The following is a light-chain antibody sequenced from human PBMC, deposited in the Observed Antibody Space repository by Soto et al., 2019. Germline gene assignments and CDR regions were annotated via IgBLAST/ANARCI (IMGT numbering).Light chain of an antibody. J-gene: IGKJ4*01. V-gene: IGKV3-20*01. CDR3: QQYGSSPPELT. CDR2: GAS. Sequence: EIVLTQSPGTLSLSPGERATLSCRASQSVSSSYLAWYQQKPGQAPRLLIYGASSRATGIPDRFSGSGSGTDLTLTISRLEPEDLAVYYCQQYGSSPPELTFGGGTKVEIK. CDR1: QSVSSSY.